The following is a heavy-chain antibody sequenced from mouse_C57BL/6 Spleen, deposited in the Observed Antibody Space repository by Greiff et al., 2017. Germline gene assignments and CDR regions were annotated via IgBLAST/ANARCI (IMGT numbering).Heavy chain of an antibody. V-gene: IGHV5-9-1*02. D-gene: IGHD1-1*01. CDR1: GFTFSSYA. J-gene: IGHJ4*01. CDR2: ISSGGDYI. Sequence: EVKLVESGEGLVKPGGSLKLSCAASGFTFSSYAMSWVRQTPEKRLEWVAYISSGGDYIYYADTVKGRFTISRDNARNTLYLQMSSLKSEDTAMYYCTSPNYYGTPYYAMDYWGQGTSVTVSS. CDR3: TSPNYYGTPYYAMDY.